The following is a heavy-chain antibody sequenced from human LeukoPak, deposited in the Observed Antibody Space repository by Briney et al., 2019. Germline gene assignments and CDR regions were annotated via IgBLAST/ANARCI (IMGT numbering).Heavy chain of an antibody. Sequence: SETLSLTWSVSGGSLSSYYWSWIRQPPGRGLEWIGYIYYSGSTNYNPSLKSRVTISIDTSKNQFSLKLISVTAADTAVYYCARVNNSNSDFFDYWGQGTLVTVSS. V-gene: IGHV4-59*01. CDR1: GGSLSSYY. J-gene: IGHJ4*02. D-gene: IGHD4-11*01. CDR2: IYYSGST. CDR3: ARVNNSNSDFFDY.